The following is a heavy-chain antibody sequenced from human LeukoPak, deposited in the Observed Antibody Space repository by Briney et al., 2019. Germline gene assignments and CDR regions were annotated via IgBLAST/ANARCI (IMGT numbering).Heavy chain of an antibody. Sequence: ASVKVSCRASGYTFSSYGISWLRQAPGQGLEWMGWISAYNGNTNNAQKLQGRLTMTTDTSTSIAYMELRSLRSDDTAVYYCARGPYYDFWSGYPFFDYWGQGTLVTVSS. D-gene: IGHD3-3*01. V-gene: IGHV1-18*01. J-gene: IGHJ4*02. CDR3: ARGPYYDFWSGYPFFDY. CDR2: ISAYNGNT. CDR1: GYTFSSYG.